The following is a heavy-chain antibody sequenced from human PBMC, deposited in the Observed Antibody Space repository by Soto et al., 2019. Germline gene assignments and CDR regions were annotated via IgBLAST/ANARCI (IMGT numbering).Heavy chain of an antibody. J-gene: IGHJ4*02. Sequence: GGSLRLSCAASGFTFSRFELHWVRQAPRKGLEWISYISSSGSTAYYASSVEGRFTTSRDNASNSVYLQMDSLRAEDTALYYCTRAAWFPYLSFYWGQGALVTVPS. CDR2: ISSSGSTA. CDR1: GFTFSRFE. D-gene: IGHD3-10*01. CDR3: TRAAWFPYLSFY. V-gene: IGHV3-48*03.